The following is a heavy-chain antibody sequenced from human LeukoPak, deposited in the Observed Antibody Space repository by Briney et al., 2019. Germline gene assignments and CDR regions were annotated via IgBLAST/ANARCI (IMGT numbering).Heavy chain of an antibody. CDR3: ARGGYYDSSGYLSYYFDY. J-gene: IGHJ4*02. Sequence: SETLSLTCTVSGGSISSYHWTWIRQPPGKGLEWIGYIYYSGSTNYNPSLKSRVTISVDTSKNQFSLKLSSVTAADTAVYYCARGGYYDSSGYLSYYFDYWGQGTLVTVSS. CDR2: IYYSGST. V-gene: IGHV4-59*01. D-gene: IGHD3-22*01. CDR1: GGSISSYH.